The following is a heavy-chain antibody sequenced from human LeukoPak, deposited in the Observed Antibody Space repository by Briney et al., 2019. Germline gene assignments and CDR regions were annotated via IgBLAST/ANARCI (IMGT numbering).Heavy chain of an antibody. CDR1: GFTFSSYG. D-gene: IGHD5-24*01. CDR3: ARDGGGWLVDY. J-gene: IGHJ4*02. Sequence: GGSLRLSCAASGFTFSSYGMHWVRQAPGKGLEWVAVISYDGSNKYYADSVKGRFTISRDNSKNTLYLQMNSLRAEDTAVYYCARDGGGWLVDYWGQGTLVTVSS. CDR2: ISYDGSNK. V-gene: IGHV3-30*19.